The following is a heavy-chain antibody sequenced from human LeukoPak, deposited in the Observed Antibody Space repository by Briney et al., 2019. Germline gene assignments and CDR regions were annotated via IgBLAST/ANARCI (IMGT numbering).Heavy chain of an antibody. J-gene: IGHJ4*02. Sequence: PSETLSLTCTVSVGSISTYYWSWIRQPPGKGLEWIGRIYSSGSANYNPSLKSRVTMSVDTSENQFSLKLTSVTAADTAVYYCAKGNMIRYSDLWGAYSAPLDYWGQGTLVTVSS. D-gene: IGHD3-3*01. CDR3: AKGNMIRYSDLWGAYSAPLDY. CDR1: VGSISTYY. CDR2: IYSSGSA. V-gene: IGHV4-4*07.